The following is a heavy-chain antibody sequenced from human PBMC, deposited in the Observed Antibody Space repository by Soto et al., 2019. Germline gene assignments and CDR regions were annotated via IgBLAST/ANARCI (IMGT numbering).Heavy chain of an antibody. CDR2: IYSGGST. V-gene: IGHV3-53*01. D-gene: IGHD3-22*01. CDR1: RFTVSSNY. J-gene: IGHJ3*02. Sequence: GGSLRLSCAASRFTVSSNYMSWVRQAPGKGLEWVSVIYSGGSTYYADSVKGRFTISRDNSKNTLYLQMNSLRAEDTAVYYCARDPPYYYDSSGPDAFDIWGQGTMVTVSS. CDR3: ARDPPYYYDSSGPDAFDI.